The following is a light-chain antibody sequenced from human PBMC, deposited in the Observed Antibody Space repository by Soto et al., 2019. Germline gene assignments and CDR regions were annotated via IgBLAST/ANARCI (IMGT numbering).Light chain of an antibody. Sequence: EIVLTQSPGTVSLSPGERATLSCRASQSVTSSYLAWYQQKPGQAPRLLIYGVSSRATGIPDRFSGSGAGTDCTLTISRPETEDFAVYYCQQYGDSPLTFGGGTKVEI. CDR1: QSVTSSY. J-gene: IGKJ4*01. CDR2: GVS. CDR3: QQYGDSPLT. V-gene: IGKV3-20*01.